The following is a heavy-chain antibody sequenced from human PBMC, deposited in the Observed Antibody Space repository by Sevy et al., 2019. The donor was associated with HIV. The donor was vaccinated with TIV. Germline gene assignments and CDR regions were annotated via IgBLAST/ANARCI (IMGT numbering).Heavy chain of an antibody. CDR2: TYYRSKWYN. J-gene: IGHJ4*02. Sequence: SQTLSLTCAISGDSVSSNSAAWNWIRQSPSRGLEWLGRTYYRSKWYNDYAVSVKSRITINPDTSKNQLSLQLNSVTPEDTAVYYCARNPPYCSSTSCHFDYWGKGTLVTVSS. D-gene: IGHD2-2*01. CDR1: GDSVSSNSAA. V-gene: IGHV6-1*01. CDR3: ARNPPYCSSTSCHFDY.